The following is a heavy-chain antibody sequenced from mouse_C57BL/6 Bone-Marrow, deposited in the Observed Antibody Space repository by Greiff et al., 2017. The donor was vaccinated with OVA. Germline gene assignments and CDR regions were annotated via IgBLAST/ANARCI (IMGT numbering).Heavy chain of an antibody. J-gene: IGHJ4*01. Sequence: DVKLVESGGGLVQPGGSLKLSCAASGFTFSDYYMYWVRQTPEKRLEWVAYISNGGGSTYYPDTVKGRFTISRDNAKNTLYLQMSRLKSEDTAMYYCARRGGYYGSSYVEAMDYWGQGTSVTVSS. V-gene: IGHV5-12*01. D-gene: IGHD1-1*01. CDR2: ISNGGGST. CDR3: ARRGGYYGSSYVEAMDY. CDR1: GFTFSDYY.